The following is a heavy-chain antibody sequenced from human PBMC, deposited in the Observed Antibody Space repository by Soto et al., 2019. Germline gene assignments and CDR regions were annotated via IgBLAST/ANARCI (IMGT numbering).Heavy chain of an antibody. Sequence: QVRLVQSGAEVKKPGASVKVSCKTYGYDFTNYGINWVRQAPGQGLEWMGWISAYNGNIVYAQNFRGRATLTTDTSTGLAYMELRSLRSDDTSVYYCASGHDILTGWKFTLWGQGTLVTVSS. CDR3: ASGHDILTGWKFTL. D-gene: IGHD3-9*01. V-gene: IGHV1-18*01. CDR1: GYDFTNYG. CDR2: ISAYNGNI. J-gene: IGHJ4*02.